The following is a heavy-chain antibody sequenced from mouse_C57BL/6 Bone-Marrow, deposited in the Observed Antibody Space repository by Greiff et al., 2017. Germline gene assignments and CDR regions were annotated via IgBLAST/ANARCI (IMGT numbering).Heavy chain of an antibody. CDR3: ARMGYYGSSPYAMDY. Sequence: QVTLKECGPGILQPSQTLSLTCSFSGFSLSTFGMGVGWIRQPSGKGLEWLAHIWWDDDKYYNPALKRRLTISKDTSKNQVFLKIANVDTADTATYYCARMGYYGSSPYAMDYWGQGTSVTVSS. D-gene: IGHD1-1*01. J-gene: IGHJ4*01. CDR2: IWWDDDK. CDR1: GFSLSTFGMG. V-gene: IGHV8-8*01.